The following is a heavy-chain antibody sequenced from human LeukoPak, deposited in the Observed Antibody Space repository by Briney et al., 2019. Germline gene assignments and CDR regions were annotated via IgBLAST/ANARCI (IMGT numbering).Heavy chain of an antibody. CDR1: GLTFSNYS. Sequence: PGGSLRLSCEASGLTFSNYSMNWVRHVAGKGRGWVSYIRSSSSTIYYADSVKARFTISRDNAKNSLYLQMNSLRAEDTAVYYCARAKRNGFDIWGQGTMVTVSS. J-gene: IGHJ3*02. V-gene: IGHV3-48*01. CDR2: IRSSSSTI. CDR3: ARAKRNGFDI.